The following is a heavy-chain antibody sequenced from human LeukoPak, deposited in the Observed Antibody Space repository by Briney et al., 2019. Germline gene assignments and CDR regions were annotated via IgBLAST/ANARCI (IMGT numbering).Heavy chain of an antibody. V-gene: IGHV3-30*18. CDR3: AKDPYCSSTSCYGRSWFDP. CDR2: ISYDGSNK. Sequence: VRSLRLSCAASGFTFSSYGMHWVRQAPGKGLEWVAVISYDGSNKYYADSVKGRFTISRDNSKNTLYLQMNSLRAEDTAVYYCAKDPYCSSTSCYGRSWFDPWGQGTLVTVSS. D-gene: IGHD2-2*01. CDR1: GFTFSSYG. J-gene: IGHJ5*02.